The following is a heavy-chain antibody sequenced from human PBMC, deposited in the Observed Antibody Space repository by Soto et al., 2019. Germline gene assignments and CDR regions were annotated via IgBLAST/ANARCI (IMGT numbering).Heavy chain of an antibody. CDR3: ARCGIGYCSSTSCYADYYYYYYMDV. J-gene: IGHJ6*03. V-gene: IGHV4-39*01. Sequence: SETLSLTCTVSGGSISSSSYYWGWIRQPPGKGLEWFGSIYYSGSTYYNPSLKSRVTISVDTSKNQFSLKLSSVTAADTAVYYCARCGIGYCSSTSCYADYYYYYYMDVWGKGTTVT. CDR1: GGSISSSSYY. CDR2: IYYSGST. D-gene: IGHD2-2*01.